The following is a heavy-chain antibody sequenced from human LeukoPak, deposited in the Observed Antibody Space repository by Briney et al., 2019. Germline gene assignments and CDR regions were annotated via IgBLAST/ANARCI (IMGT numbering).Heavy chain of an antibody. Sequence: SETLSLTCAVNGGSFSGYYWSWIRQPPGKGLEWIGEINHSGSTNYNPSLKSRVTISVDTSKNQFSLKLSSVTAADTAVYYCARAGDFWSGYYTPNWFDPWGQGTLVTVSS. CDR1: GGSFSGYY. V-gene: IGHV4-34*01. CDR3: ARAGDFWSGYYTPNWFDP. D-gene: IGHD3-3*01. J-gene: IGHJ5*02. CDR2: INHSGST.